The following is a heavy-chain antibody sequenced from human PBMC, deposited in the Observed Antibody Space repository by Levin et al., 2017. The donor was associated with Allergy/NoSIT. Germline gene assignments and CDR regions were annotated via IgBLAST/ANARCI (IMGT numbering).Heavy chain of an antibody. Sequence: ASVKVSCVASGFTFNSFWMSWVRQAPGKGLEWVANIKQDGSEKNYVDSVKGRFTISRDNAKNSLGLQMNSLRAEDTAVYYCARDYRGVFDYWGQGTLVTVSS. V-gene: IGHV3-7*01. CDR2: IKQDGSEK. J-gene: IGHJ4*02. CDR1: GFTFNSFW. D-gene: IGHD3-10*01. CDR3: ARDYRGVFDY.